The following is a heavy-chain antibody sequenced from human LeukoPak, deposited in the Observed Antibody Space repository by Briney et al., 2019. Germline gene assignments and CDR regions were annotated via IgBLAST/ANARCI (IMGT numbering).Heavy chain of an antibody. J-gene: IGHJ4*02. V-gene: IGHV1-69*02. CDR2: IIPILGIA. D-gene: IGHD6-13*01. CDR3: ASMNSGYSSSWYGH. CDR1: GYTFTAYY. Sequence: SVKVSCKASGYTFTAYYMHWVRQAPGQGLEWMGRIIPILGIANYAQKFQGRVTITADKSTSTAYMELSSLRSEDTAVYYCASMNSGYSSSWYGHWGQGTLVTVSS.